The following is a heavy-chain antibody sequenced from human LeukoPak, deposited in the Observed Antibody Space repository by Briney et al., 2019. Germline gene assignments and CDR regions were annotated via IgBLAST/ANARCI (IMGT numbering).Heavy chain of an antibody. J-gene: IGHJ4*02. CDR2: IYYSGST. D-gene: IGHD4-17*01. V-gene: IGHV4-39*01. Sequence: SETLSLTRTVSGGSISSSSYYWGWIRQPPGKGLEWIGSIYYSGSTYYNPSLKSRVTISVDTSKNQFSLKLSSVTAADTAVYYCARHRNEYDYGDYQVIDYWGQGTLVTVSS. CDR1: GGSISSSSYY. CDR3: ARHRNEYDYGDYQVIDY.